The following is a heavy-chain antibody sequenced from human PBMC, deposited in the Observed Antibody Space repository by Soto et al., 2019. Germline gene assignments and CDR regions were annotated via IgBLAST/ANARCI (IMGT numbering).Heavy chain of an antibody. D-gene: IGHD2-15*01. Sequence: GGSLRLSCAASGFTFSSYAMHWVRQAPGKGLEWVAVISYDGSNKYYADSVKGRFTISRDNSKNTLYLQMNSLRAEDTAVCYCAREGLYCSGGSCYSESFHYWGQGTLVTVSS. CDR1: GFTFSSYA. J-gene: IGHJ4*02. V-gene: IGHV3-30-3*01. CDR3: AREGLYCSGGSCYSESFHY. CDR2: ISYDGSNK.